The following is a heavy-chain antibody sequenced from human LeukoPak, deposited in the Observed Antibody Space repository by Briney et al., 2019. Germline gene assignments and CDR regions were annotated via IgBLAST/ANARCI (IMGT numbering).Heavy chain of an antibody. J-gene: IGHJ6*02. CDR3: AKELYGSGSFDYYYYYGMDV. V-gene: IGHV3-9*01. CDR1: GFTFDDYA. CDR2: ISWNSGSI. Sequence: PGRSLRLSCAASGFTFDDYAMHWVRQAPGKGLEWVSGISWNSGSIGYADSVKGRFTISRDNAKNSLYLQMNSLRAEDTALYYCAKELYGSGSFDYYYYYGMDVWGQGTTVTVSS. D-gene: IGHD3-10*01.